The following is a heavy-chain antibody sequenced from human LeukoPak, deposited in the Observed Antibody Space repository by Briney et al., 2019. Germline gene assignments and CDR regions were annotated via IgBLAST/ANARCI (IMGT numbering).Heavy chain of an antibody. V-gene: IGHV1-18*01. J-gene: IGHJ4*02. Sequence: ASVKVSCKASGYTFTSYGISWVRQAPGQGLEWMGWISAYNGNTNYAQELQGRVTMTTDTSTSTAYMELRSLRSDDTAVYYCARGGTLIAAAGNFDYWGQGTLVTVSS. CDR1: GYTFTSYG. CDR2: ISAYNGNT. D-gene: IGHD6-13*01. CDR3: ARGGTLIAAAGNFDY.